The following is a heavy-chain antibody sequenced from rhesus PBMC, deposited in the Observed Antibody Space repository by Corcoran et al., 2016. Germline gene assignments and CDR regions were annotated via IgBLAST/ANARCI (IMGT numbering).Heavy chain of an antibody. D-gene: IGHD1-20*01. V-gene: IGHV4-147*01. J-gene: IGHJ4*01. CDR3: ALPGNNGAFDY. CDR2: ISGIRGTH. CDR1: GGSISANW. Sequence: QLQLQESGPGLVKPSETLSLTCAVSGGSISANWWTWIRPPPGKGLEWIGRISGIRGTHSYNHSLNSRLTISTDTSKNQFSLKLSSVTAADTAVYYCALPGNNGAFDYWGQGVLVTVSS.